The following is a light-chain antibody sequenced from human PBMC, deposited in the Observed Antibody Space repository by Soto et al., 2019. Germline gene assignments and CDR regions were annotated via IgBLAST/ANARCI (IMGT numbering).Light chain of an antibody. CDR2: GAS. J-gene: IGKJ1*01. Sequence: EIVLTQSPATLSLSPGERATLSRRAGQSVSSSYLAWYQKKPGQAPRLXIYGASSRATGIPDRFSGSGSGTDLTLTISRLETEDFAVYYCQQYGSSPPWTFGQGTKVDI. CDR1: QSVSSSY. V-gene: IGKV3-20*01. CDR3: QQYGSSPPWT.